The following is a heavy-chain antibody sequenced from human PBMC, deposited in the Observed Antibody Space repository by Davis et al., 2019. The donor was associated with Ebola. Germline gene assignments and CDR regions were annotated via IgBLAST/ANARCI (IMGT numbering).Heavy chain of an antibody. CDR1: GFIFSNYW. CDR3: ARRGAGGYWWGAFDY. V-gene: IGHV3-23*01. J-gene: IGHJ4*02. Sequence: GESLKISCAASGFIFSNYWMTWVRQAPGKGLEWVSAISASGDATYYADSVKGRFTISSDHSKNMLSLQMNSLRAEDAAIYYCARRGAGGYWWGAFDYWGQGTLVTVSS. D-gene: IGHD2-21*01. CDR2: ISASGDAT.